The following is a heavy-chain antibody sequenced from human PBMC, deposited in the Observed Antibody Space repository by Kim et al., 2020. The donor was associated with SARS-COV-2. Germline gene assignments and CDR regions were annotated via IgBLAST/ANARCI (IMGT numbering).Heavy chain of an antibody. V-gene: IGHV4-34*01. CDR2: ITQRGIT. D-gene: IGHD6-19*01. CDR1: GESFSGYY. J-gene: IGHJ6*03. CDR3: ARGQDERGRVSVAGRVLYYYISYMYV. Sequence: SETLSLTCAVSGESFSGYYWTWIRQPPGKGLEWIGEITQRGITNYNPSLKSRVNISVDTSKNQFTLKLTQLTAADTAVYYCARGQDERGRVSVAGRVLYYYISYMYVWGEGTTVTVS.